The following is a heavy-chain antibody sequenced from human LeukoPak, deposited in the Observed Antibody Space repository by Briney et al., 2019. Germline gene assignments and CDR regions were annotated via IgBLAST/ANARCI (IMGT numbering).Heavy chain of an antibody. D-gene: IGHD1-7*01. CDR1: GGSITTCY. CDR3: VRGPSRNYFDT. CDR2: IYYGVTT. V-gene: IGHV4-59*08. J-gene: IGHJ5*01. Sequence: SETLSLTCSVSGGSITTCYWSWIRQTPGKGLEWIASIYYGVTTNYNPSLKSRVIISQDTSKNQFSLNLSSVTAADTALYYCVRGPSRNYFDTWGRGTLVTVSS.